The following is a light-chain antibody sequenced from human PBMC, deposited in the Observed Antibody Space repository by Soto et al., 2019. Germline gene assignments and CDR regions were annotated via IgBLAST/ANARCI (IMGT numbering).Light chain of an antibody. CDR3: QQYYSTPRT. J-gene: IGKJ2*01. CDR1: QSLLYSSNNKNY. V-gene: IGKV4-1*01. Sequence: DIVMTQSPDFLGVSLGERATLNCRSSQSLLYSSNNKNYLAWYQQKPRQPPKLFIYWASTRESGVPDRFSGSGSGTDFTLTISSLQDEDVAVYYCQQYYSTPRTYGQGTKLEIK. CDR2: WAS.